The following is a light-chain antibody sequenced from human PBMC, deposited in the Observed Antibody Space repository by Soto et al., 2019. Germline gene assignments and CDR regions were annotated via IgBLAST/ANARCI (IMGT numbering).Light chain of an antibody. J-gene: IGLJ1*01. CDR3: SSYASSSTNYV. CDR1: SNDVGGYNY. CDR2: DVS. Sequence: QSALTQPASVSGSPGQSITIPCTGTSNDVGGYNYVSWYQQHPGKAPKLMIYDVSNRPSGVSDRFSGSKSGNTASLTISGLQAEDEADYYCSSYASSSTNYVFGTGTKVTVL. V-gene: IGLV2-14*01.